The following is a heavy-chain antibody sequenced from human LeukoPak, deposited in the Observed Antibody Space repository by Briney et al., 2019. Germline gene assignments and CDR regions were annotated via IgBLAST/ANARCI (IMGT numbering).Heavy chain of an antibody. V-gene: IGHV3-30*03. D-gene: IGHD3-22*01. J-gene: IGHJ4*02. CDR2: ISYDGSNK. Sequence: GRSLRLSRAASGFTFSSYGMHWVRQAPGKGLEWVAVISYDGSNKYYADSVKGRFTISRDNSKNTLYLQMNSLRAEDTAVYYCATWLNSRGVDYWGQGTLVTVSS. CDR3: ATWLNSRGVDY. CDR1: GFTFSSYG.